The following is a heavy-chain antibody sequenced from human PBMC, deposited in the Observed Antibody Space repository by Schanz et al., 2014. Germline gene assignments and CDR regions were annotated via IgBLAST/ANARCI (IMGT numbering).Heavy chain of an antibody. CDR2: INSVGSNT. V-gene: IGHV3-74*02. J-gene: IGHJ3*02. D-gene: IGHD3-10*01. CDR1: GFTFSSHW. Sequence: DVQLLESGGGLVQPGGSLRLSCAASGFTFSSHWMHWVRQDPGKGLEWVAGINSVGSNTDYADSVTGRFTISRDNSKNTLYLQMNSLRAEDTAVYYCAKGRFGELSAFDIWGQGTMVTVSS. CDR3: AKGRFGELSAFDI.